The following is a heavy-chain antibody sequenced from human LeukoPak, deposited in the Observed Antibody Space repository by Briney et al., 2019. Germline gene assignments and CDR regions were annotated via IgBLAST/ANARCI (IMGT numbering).Heavy chain of an antibody. Sequence: GGSLRLSCAASGFTFSSYSMNWVRQAPGKGLEWVSSISSSSSYIYYADSVKGRFTISRDNAKNSLYLQMNSLRAEDTALYYCAKDTANSGSYYGEVYFDYWGQGTLVTVSS. CDR1: GFTFSSYS. J-gene: IGHJ4*02. D-gene: IGHD1-26*01. V-gene: IGHV3-21*04. CDR3: AKDTANSGSYYGEVYFDY. CDR2: ISSSSSYI.